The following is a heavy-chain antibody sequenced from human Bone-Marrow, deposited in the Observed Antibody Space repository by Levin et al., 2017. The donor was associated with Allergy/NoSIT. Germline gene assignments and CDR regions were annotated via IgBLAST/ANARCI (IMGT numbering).Heavy chain of an antibody. CDR2: IKTNTEGGTT. Sequence: GGSLRLSCAASGLTFSNAWMSWVRQAPGKGLEWLGRIKTNTEGGTTDYAAPVKGRFTISRDDSKDTVYLQMNGLKAEDTAVYYCSIMRLDIVEIASGIHADWWGQGAQVTVTS. CDR1: GLTFSNAW. V-gene: IGHV3-15*01. J-gene: IGHJ4*02. D-gene: IGHD2-21*01. CDR3: SIMRLDIVEIASGIHADW.